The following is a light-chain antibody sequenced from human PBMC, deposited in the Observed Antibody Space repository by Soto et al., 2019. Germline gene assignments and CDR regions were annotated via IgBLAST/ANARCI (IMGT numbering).Light chain of an antibody. J-gene: IGKJ4*02. V-gene: IGKV3-20*01. CDR3: QPYGSPPRT. CDR1: RSISTY. Sequence: LRQSPATLSLVHGGGATLTYRASRSISTYLSWYQQKPGQAPRLLIYGASNRATGIPDRFSGSGFGLEHELTFGRGVPSHLSCYSGQPYGSPPRTFGGGTKVDIK. CDR2: GAS.